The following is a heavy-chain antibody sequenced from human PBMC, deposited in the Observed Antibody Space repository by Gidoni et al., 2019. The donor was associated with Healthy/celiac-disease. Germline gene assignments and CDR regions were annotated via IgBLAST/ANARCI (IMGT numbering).Heavy chain of an antibody. D-gene: IGHD3-10*01. CDR3: ARDRWYYGSGSYCALDY. J-gene: IGHJ4*02. Sequence: EVQLVESGGGLVQPGGSLRLTCAASGFTFSSYWMSWVRQAPGKGLEWVANLKQDGSEKYYVDSVKVRFTISRDNAKNSLYLQMNSLRAEDTAVYYCARDRWYYGSGSYCALDYWGQGTLVTVSS. V-gene: IGHV3-7*01. CDR2: LKQDGSEK. CDR1: GFTFSSYW.